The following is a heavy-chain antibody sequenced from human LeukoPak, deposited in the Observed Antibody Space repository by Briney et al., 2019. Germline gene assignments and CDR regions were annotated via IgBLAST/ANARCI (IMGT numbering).Heavy chain of an antibody. V-gene: IGHV3-7*01. J-gene: IGHJ4*02. CDR3: ARWAGVTDQ. CDR1: VFTFENYW. CDR2: IKQDGSVE. D-gene: IGHD5-18*01. Sequence: GGSLRLSCAASVFTFENYWMSWVRQVPRKGPEWVANIKQDGSVEHYLDSVKGRFTISRDNAKNSLFLQMNSLIAEDTAVYYCARWAGVTDQWGQGTLVTVSS.